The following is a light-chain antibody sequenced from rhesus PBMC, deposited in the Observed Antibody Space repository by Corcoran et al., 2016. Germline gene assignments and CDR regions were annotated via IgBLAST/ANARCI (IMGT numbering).Light chain of an antibody. Sequence: DIQMTQSPSSLSASVGDRVTITCRASQGITNDLAWYQQKPGETPKLLIYEASSLQSGIPSRFSGSGSWTDFTRTISSLQSEDFATYDCQHYYDNPPTFGGGTKVEI. CDR3: QHYYDNPPT. CDR1: QGITND. J-gene: IGKJ4*01. V-gene: IGKV1-25*01. CDR2: EAS.